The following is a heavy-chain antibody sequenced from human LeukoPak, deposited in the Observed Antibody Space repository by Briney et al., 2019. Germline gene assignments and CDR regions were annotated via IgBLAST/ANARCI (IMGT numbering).Heavy chain of an antibody. V-gene: IGHV1-24*01. CDR1: GYTLTELS. D-gene: IGHD6-19*01. CDR3: ATAVAGTGWFDP. J-gene: IGHJ5*02. Sequence: ASVKVSCKVSGYTLTELSMHWVRQAPGKGLEWMGGFDPEDGETIYAQKFQGRVTMTEDTSTDTAYMELSSLRSEDTAVYYCATAVAGTGWFDPWGQGTLVTVSS. CDR2: FDPEDGET.